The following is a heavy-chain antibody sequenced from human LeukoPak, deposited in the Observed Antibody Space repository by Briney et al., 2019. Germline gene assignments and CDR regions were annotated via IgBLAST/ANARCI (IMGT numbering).Heavy chain of an antibody. D-gene: IGHD2-2*01. CDR3: TARYCRSTSCYGEYSQR. CDR2: ISSSGSTI. J-gene: IGHJ1*01. V-gene: IGHV3-48*03. Sequence: GGSLRLSCAASGFTFSSYEMNWVRQAPGKGLEWVSYISSSGSTIYYADSVKGRFTISRDDSKNTLYLQMNSLKTEDTAVYYCTARYCRSTSCYGEYSQRWGQGTLVTVSS. CDR1: GFTFSSYE.